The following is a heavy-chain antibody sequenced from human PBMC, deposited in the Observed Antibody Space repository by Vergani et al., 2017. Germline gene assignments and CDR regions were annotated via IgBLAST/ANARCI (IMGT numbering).Heavy chain of an antibody. Sequence: EVQLLESGGGLVQPGGSLRLSCGASGFTFKNNTMTWVRQAPGKGLEWVSSISSSSAYLHYADSVKGRFTISRDNAKKSLFLQMNNLRADDTAVYYCASRVSANGGLDTWGQGTLVTVSS. D-gene: IGHD2-15*01. V-gene: IGHV3-21*01. CDR2: ISSSSAYL. CDR1: GFTFKNNT. CDR3: ASRVSANGGLDT. J-gene: IGHJ5*02.